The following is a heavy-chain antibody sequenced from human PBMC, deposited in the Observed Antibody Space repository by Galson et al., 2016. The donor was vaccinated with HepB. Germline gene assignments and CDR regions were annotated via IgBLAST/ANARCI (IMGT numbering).Heavy chain of an antibody. D-gene: IGHD2-2*01. J-gene: IGHJ3*02. CDR1: GGTFSTYA. Sequence: SVKVSCKASGGTFSTYAITWVRQAPGQGLEWMGGIIPSFGTANYAQKFQDRVTITADESTTTAYMELSSLRSGDTAVYYCARASLPYQLLGTFDIWGQGKMVTVSS. CDR2: IIPSFGTA. V-gene: IGHV1-69*13. CDR3: ARASLPYQLLGTFDI.